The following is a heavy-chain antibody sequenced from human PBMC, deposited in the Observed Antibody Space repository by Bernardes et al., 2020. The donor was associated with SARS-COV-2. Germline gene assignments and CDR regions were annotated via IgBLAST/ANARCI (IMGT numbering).Heavy chain of an antibody. CDR1: GFTFSSYS. J-gene: IGHJ4*02. D-gene: IGHD3-10*01. CDR2: IVGSRNYI. Sequence: GGSLRIPCAASGFTFSSYSMNWVRQAPGKGLEWVSSIVGSRNYIYYADSVKGRFTISRDNAKNSLYLQMNSLRAEDTAVYYCARGDGYNLIDYWGQGTLVTVSS. CDR3: ARGDGYNLIDY. V-gene: IGHV3-21*01.